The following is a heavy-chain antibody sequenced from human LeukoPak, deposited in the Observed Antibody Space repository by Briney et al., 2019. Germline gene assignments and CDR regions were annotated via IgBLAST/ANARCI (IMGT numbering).Heavy chain of an antibody. J-gene: IGHJ4*02. Sequence: SETLSLTCTVSGGSISSYYWSRIRQPAGKGLEWIGRIYTSGSTNYNPSLKSRVTISVDRSKNQFSLKLSSVTAADTAVYYCARVFPSVGSYFDYWGQGTLVTVSS. CDR1: GGSISSYY. D-gene: IGHD3-10*01. CDR2: IYTSGST. CDR3: ARVFPSVGSYFDY. V-gene: IGHV4-4*07.